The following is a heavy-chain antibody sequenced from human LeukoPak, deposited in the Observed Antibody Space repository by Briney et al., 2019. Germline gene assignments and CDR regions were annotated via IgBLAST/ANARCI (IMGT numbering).Heavy chain of an antibody. D-gene: IGHD3-3*01. CDR1: GYTFTNYA. Sequence: ASVKVSCKTSGYTFTNYAKNWVRQAPGQGLEWMGWINTHTGNPTYAQGFTGRSVFSLDTSVNTAYLQITSLKAEDTAVYYCAKNGDFWSPFFFSWGQGTLVTVSS. V-gene: IGHV7-4-1*02. J-gene: IGHJ5*02. CDR3: AKNGDFWSPFFFS. CDR2: INTHTGNP.